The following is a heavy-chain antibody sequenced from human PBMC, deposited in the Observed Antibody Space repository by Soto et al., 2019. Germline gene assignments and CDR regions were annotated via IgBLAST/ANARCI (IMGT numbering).Heavy chain of an antibody. Sequence: EVQLVESGGGLVKPGGSLRLSCAASGFTFTDAWTNWVRQAPGKGLEWVGRIKSKTAGGAIDYTTPVEGRVTISRDDSGNTLYLQMNSLKTEDTAVYYCATDRGRWGQGTLVTVSS. CDR3: ATDRGR. J-gene: IGHJ4*02. CDR2: IKSKTAGGAI. V-gene: IGHV3-15*07. CDR1: GFTFTDAW.